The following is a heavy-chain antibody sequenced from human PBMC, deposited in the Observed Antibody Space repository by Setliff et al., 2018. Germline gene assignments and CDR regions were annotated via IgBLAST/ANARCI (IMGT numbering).Heavy chain of an antibody. Sequence: SETLSLTCAVYGGSFSSYYWSWIRQPPGKRLEWIGEIIHSGSTNYNPSLKSRVTISMDTSKNQFSLKVPSVTAADTAVYYCARSFSRSGKFLLDYWGQGALVTV. J-gene: IGHJ4*02. CDR3: ARSFSRSGKFLLDY. D-gene: IGHD1-26*01. CDR1: GGSFSSYY. CDR2: IIHSGST. V-gene: IGHV4-34*12.